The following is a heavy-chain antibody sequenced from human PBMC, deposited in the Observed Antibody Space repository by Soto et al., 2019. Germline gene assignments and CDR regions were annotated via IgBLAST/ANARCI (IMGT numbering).Heavy chain of an antibody. J-gene: IGHJ6*02. D-gene: IGHD4-17*01. CDR3: AREFDCGDFGLDL. V-gene: IGHV1-2*02. CDR2: VSPLSGGT. CDR1: GYTFTGYY. Sequence: QVPLGQSGPEVQKPGASVMVSCKASGYTFTGYYRHWVRQAAGQGLERMGWVSPLSGGTHLAQHFQGSVTSDRGTPINTVYMELNSLRSGDTSLYLWAREFDCGDFGLDLWGQGTPVSVSS.